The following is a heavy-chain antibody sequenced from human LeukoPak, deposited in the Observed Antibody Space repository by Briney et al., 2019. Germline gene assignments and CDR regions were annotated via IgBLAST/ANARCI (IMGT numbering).Heavy chain of an antibody. J-gene: IGHJ4*02. CDR3: ARGAGYNYPYYFDY. CDR1: GFTVSSNY. Sequence: PGGSLRLSCAASGFTVSSNYMNWVRQAPGKGLEWVSVFYGGGNIYYADSVKGRFTISRDNSKNTLYLQMNSLRAEDTAVYYCARGAGYNYPYYFDYWGQGTLVTVSS. V-gene: IGHV3-53*01. D-gene: IGHD5-24*01. CDR2: FYGGGNI.